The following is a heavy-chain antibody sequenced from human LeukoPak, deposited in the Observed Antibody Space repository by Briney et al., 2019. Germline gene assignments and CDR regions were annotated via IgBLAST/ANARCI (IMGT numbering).Heavy chain of an antibody. CDR1: GFTFSSYT. J-gene: IGHJ4*02. V-gene: IGHV3-23*01. CDR2: ITTSDGNT. D-gene: IGHD1-26*01. CDR3: ARDLGGSYDY. Sequence: GGSLRLSCAASGFTFSSYTMSWVRQAPGKGLEWVSTITTSDGNTYYADSVKGRFTVSRDNSKNTLFLQMNSLRAEDTAVYYCARDLGGSYDYWGQGTLVTVSS.